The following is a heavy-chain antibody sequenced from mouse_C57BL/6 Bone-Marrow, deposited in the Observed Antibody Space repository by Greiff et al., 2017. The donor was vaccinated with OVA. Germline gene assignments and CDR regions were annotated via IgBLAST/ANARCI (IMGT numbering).Heavy chain of an antibody. Sequence: QVQLQQPGAELVRPGTSVKLSCKASGYTFTSYWMHWVKQRPGQGLEWIGVIDPSDSYTNYNQKFKGKATLTVDTSSSTAYMQLSSLTSEYSAVYYCAMMPITTVPYWYFDVWGTGTTVTVSS. J-gene: IGHJ1*03. CDR3: AMMPITTVPYWYFDV. V-gene: IGHV1-59*01. D-gene: IGHD1-1*01. CDR1: GYTFTSYW. CDR2: IDPSDSYT.